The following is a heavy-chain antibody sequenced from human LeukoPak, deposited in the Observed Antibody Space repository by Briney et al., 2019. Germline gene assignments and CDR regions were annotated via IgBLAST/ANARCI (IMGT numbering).Heavy chain of an antibody. D-gene: IGHD2-15*01. CDR3: AKKKGCSGGSCYWFDY. V-gene: IGHV3-48*03. Sequence: SGGSLRLSCAASGFTFSSYEMNWVRQAPGKGLEWVSYISSSGSTIYYADSVKGRFTISRDNSKNTLYLQMNSLRAEDTAVYYCAKKKGCSGGSCYWFDYWGQGTLVTVSS. CDR2: ISSSGSTI. CDR1: GFTFSSYE. J-gene: IGHJ4*02.